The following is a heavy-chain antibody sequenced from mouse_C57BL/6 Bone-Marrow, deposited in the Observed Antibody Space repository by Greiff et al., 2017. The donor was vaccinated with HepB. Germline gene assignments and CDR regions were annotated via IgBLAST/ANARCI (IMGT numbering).Heavy chain of an antibody. V-gene: IGHV3-6*01. Sequence: EVQLQQSGPGLVKPSQSLSLTCSVTGYSITSGYYWNWIRQFPGNKLEWMGYISYDGSNNYNPSLKNRISITRDTSKNQFFLKLNSVTTEDTATYYCALLLWLRDFDYWGQGTTLTVSS. D-gene: IGHD2-2*01. CDR2: ISYDGSN. J-gene: IGHJ2*01. CDR3: ALLLWLRDFDY. CDR1: GYSITSGYY.